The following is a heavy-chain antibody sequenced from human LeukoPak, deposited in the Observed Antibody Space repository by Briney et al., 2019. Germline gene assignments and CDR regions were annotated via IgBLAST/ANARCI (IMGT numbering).Heavy chain of an antibody. D-gene: IGHD2-15*01. Sequence: PSETLSLTCAVYGGSFSGYYWSWIRQHPGKGLEWIGYIYYSGSTYYNPSLKSRVTISVDTSKNQFSLKLSSVTAADTAVYYCARDRAWEVAWASSGFDPWGQGTLVTVSS. J-gene: IGHJ5*02. V-gene: IGHV4-31*11. CDR1: GGSFSGYY. CDR2: IYYSGST. CDR3: ARDRAWEVAWASSGFDP.